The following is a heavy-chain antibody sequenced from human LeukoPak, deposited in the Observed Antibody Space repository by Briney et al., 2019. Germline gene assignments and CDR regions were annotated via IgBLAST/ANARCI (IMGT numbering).Heavy chain of an antibody. J-gene: IGHJ6*02. D-gene: IGHD2-15*01. V-gene: IGHV3-7*01. Sequence: GGSLRLSCAASGFTFSNAWMSWVRQAPGKGLEWVANIKQDESEKYYVDSVKGRFTISRDNAKNSLYLQMNSLRAEDTAVYYCARDGFGCRGGSCYQYYYYGMDVWGQGTTVTVSS. CDR2: IKQDESEK. CDR1: GFTFSNAW. CDR3: ARDGFGCRGGSCYQYYYYGMDV.